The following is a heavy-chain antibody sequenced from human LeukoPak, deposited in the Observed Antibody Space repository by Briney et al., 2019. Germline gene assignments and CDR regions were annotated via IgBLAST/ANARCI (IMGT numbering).Heavy chain of an antibody. V-gene: IGHV7-4-1*02. J-gene: IGHJ4*03. Sequence: ASVNVSCKGSGYKFISYAMNWVRQAPGQGPEWMGWINTDTGNPTYARGFTGQYVFSVDTSVTTAYLQINSLRTEDTAVYYCARGGYYGGSGTYGFFDYWGQGSLVTVSS. CDR2: INTDTGNP. CDR3: ARGGYYGGSGTYGFFDY. CDR1: GYKFISYA. D-gene: IGHD3-10*01.